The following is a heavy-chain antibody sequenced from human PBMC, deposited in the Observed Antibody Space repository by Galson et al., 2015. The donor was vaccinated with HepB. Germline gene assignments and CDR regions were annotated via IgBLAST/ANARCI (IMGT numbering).Heavy chain of an antibody. CDR1: GYTFTGYY. V-gene: IGHV1-2*06. J-gene: IGHJ4*02. CDR3: ARDRSYYDSSGYDV. CDR2: INPNSGGT. D-gene: IGHD3-22*01. Sequence: SVKVSCKASGYTFTGYYMHWVRQAPGQGLEWMGRINPNSGGTNYAQKFQGRVTMTRDTSISTAYMELSRLRSDDTAVSYCARDRSYYDSSGYDVWGQGTLVTVSS.